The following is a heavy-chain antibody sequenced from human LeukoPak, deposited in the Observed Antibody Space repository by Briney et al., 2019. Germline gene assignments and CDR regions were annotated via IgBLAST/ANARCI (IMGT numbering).Heavy chain of an antibody. D-gene: IGHD3-22*01. CDR3: AREASVPNYDSSGYYYSTPFDY. CDR2: ISAYNGNT. J-gene: IGHJ4*02. Sequence: EASVTVSCKASGYTFTSYGISWVRQAPGQGLEWMGWISAYNGNTNYAQKLQGRVTMTTDTSTSTAYMELRSLRSDDTAVYYCAREASVPNYDSSGYYYSTPFDYWGQGTLVTVSS. V-gene: IGHV1-18*01. CDR1: GYTFTSYG.